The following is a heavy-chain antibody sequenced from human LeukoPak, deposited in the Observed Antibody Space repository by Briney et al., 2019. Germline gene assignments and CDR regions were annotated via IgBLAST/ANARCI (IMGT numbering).Heavy chain of an antibody. D-gene: IGHD3-10*01. Sequence: GGSLRLSCAASGFTVSSNNMSWVRQAPGKGLEWVSVIYSGGSTYYADSVKGRFTISRDNSKNTLYLQMNSLRAEDTAVYYCARETPLRFGELLGHFDYWGQGTLVTVSS. CDR3: ARETPLRFGELLGHFDY. CDR1: GFTVSSNN. J-gene: IGHJ4*02. CDR2: IYSGGST. V-gene: IGHV3-53*01.